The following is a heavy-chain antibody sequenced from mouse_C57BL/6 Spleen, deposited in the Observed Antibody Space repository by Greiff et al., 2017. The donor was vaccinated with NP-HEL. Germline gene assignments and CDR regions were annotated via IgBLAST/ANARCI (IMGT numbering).Heavy chain of an antibody. V-gene: IGHV5-4*03. CDR2: ISDGGSYT. CDR3: ARRGYDYGDYFDY. J-gene: IGHJ2*01. CDR1: GFTFSSYA. Sequence: EVNLVESGGGLVKPGGSLKLSCAASGFTFSSYAMSWVRQTPEKRLEWVATISDGGSYTYYPDNVKGRFTISRDNAKNNLYLQMGHLKSEETAMYYCARRGYDYGDYFDYWGQGTTLTVSS. D-gene: IGHD2-4*01.